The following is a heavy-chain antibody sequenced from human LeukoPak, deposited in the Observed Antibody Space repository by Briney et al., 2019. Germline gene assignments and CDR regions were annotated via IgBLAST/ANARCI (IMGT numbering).Heavy chain of an antibody. CDR2: IYTGDSES. V-gene: IGHV5-51*01. J-gene: IGHJ4*02. CDR1: GNSFTSYW. Sequence: GESLKISCQASGNSFTSYWIGWVRQMPGKRLEWMVIIYTGDSESRYSTSFQGQVTISADKSISTGDLQWSSLKASDTAMYYCARLRSHYFDYWGQGTLVTVSS. CDR3: ARLRSHYFDY.